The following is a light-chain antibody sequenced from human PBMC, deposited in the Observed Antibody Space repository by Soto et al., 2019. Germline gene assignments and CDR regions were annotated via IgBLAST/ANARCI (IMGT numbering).Light chain of an antibody. Sequence: IVVSQTPGALSLSQGCRSRLSCRASQSVSSGYLAWYQQKAGQAPRLLIYDASSRATGIPDRFSGSGSGTDYTLTIVRLEPEDFAVYYCQQYGTTPRTSGQGTKVDIK. J-gene: IGKJ1*01. V-gene: IGKV3-20*01. CDR1: QSVSSGY. CDR3: QQYGTTPRT. CDR2: DAS.